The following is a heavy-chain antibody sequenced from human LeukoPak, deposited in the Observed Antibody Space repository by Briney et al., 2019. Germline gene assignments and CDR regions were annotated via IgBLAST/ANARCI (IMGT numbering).Heavy chain of an antibody. D-gene: IGHD1-26*01. CDR2: INPNSGGT. Sequence: ASVKVSCKASGYTFTGYYMHWVRQAPGQGLEWMGWINPNSGGTNYAQKFQGRVTMTRDTSISTAYMELSRLRSDDTAVYYCARQSYSGSYYNLDYWGQGTLVTVSS. J-gene: IGHJ4*02. CDR3: ARQSYSGSYYNLDY. V-gene: IGHV1-2*02. CDR1: GYTFTGYY.